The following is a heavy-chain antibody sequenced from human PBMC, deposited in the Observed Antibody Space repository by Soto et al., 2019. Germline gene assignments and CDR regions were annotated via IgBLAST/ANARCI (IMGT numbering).Heavy chain of an antibody. CDR2: IGHSGYSI. CDR3: ARSDDKDILTGCYN. J-gene: IGHJ4*02. CDR1: GFTFNNYA. V-gene: IGHV3-23*01. D-gene: IGHD3-9*01. Sequence: GGSLRLSCAASGFTFNNYAMAWVRQAPGKGLEWVSSIGHSGYSINYGDSVKGRFTISRDNSNSMLLLEMNGLRVEDTAVYYWARSDDKDILTGCYNWGQGALVTVSS.